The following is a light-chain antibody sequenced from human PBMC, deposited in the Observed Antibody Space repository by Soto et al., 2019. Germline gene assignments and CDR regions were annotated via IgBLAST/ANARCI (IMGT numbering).Light chain of an antibody. CDR2: END. Sequence: QSVLTQPPSVSAAPGQKVTISCSGSSSNIGNNYVSWYQQLPGTAPKLFIYENDKRPSGIPDRFSGSKSGTSASLGITGLQTGDEADYFCGAWDSGLSGYVFATGTKLTVL. V-gene: IGLV1-51*02. CDR1: SSNIGNNY. CDR3: GAWDSGLSGYV. J-gene: IGLJ1*01.